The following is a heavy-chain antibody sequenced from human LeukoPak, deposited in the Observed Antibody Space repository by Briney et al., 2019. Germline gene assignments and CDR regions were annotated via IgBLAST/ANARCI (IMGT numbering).Heavy chain of an antibody. CDR1: GYTFTDYY. CDR2: INPKSGGT. CDR3: ANWGGYGSGSYFDY. Sequence: ASVKVSCKASGYTFTDYYIQWVRQAPGQGLEWMGWINPKSGGTNYAQKFQGRVTMTRDTSISTAYMELSRLTSGDTAVYYCANWGGYGSGSYFDYLGQGTLVTVSS. V-gene: IGHV1-2*02. D-gene: IGHD3-10*01. J-gene: IGHJ4*02.